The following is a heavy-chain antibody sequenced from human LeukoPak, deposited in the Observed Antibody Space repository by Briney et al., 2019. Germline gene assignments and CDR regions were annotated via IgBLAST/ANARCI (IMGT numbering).Heavy chain of an antibody. CDR1: GGSISSYY. J-gene: IGHJ5*02. CDR3: ARAYSSSWYWNWFDP. D-gene: IGHD6-13*01. V-gene: IGHV4-59*01. Sequence: SETLSLTCTVSGGSISSYYWSWIRQPPGKGLEWIGYIYYSGSTNYNPSLKSRVTISVDTSKNQFSLKLSSVTAADTAVYYCARAYSSSWYWNWFDPWVEGTLVSVCS. CDR2: IYYSGST.